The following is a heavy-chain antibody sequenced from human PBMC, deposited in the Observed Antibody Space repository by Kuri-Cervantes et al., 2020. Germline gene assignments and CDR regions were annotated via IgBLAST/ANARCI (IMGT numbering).Heavy chain of an antibody. CDR1: GYTFTGYY. V-gene: IGHV1-2*02. J-gene: IGHJ6*02. Sequence: ASVKVSCKASGYTFTGYYMHWVRQAPGQGLEWMGWINPNSGGTNYEQKFQGRVTMTRDTSISTAYMELSRLRSDDTAVYYCARNKVPIWYYDSSGLRNYYYYYGMDVWGQGTTVTVSS. CDR2: INPNSGGT. CDR3: ARNKVPIWYYDSSGLRNYYYYYGMDV. D-gene: IGHD3-22*01.